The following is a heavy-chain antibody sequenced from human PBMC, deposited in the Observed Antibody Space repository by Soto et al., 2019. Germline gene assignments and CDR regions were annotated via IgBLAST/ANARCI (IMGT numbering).Heavy chain of an antibody. CDR2: IIPLFGTT. CDR1: GDSFISHA. CDR3: ARDKGRLGFDY. J-gene: IGHJ4*02. D-gene: IGHD3-9*01. Sequence: QVQLVQSGAEVKKPGSSVKVSCTTSGDSFISHAITWVRQAPGQGLEWVGGIIPLFGTTNYARRFQGRVTITADATTSTAYRELSSLRSDDTAFYSCARDKGRLGFDYWGQGTRSSSPQ. V-gene: IGHV1-69*01.